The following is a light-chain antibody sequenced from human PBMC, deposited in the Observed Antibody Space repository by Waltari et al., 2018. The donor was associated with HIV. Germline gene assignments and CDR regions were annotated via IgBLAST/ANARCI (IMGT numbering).Light chain of an antibody. CDR2: EFS. V-gene: IGLV2-14*01. CDR3: CSYTSTTAFDV. Sequence: QSALTQPASVSGSPGQSVTISCTGTSSDIGGYNYVSWYQQHPGKAPKLIISEFSNRPSGVSDRFSGSKSGNTAALTISGLQAEDEADYYCCSYTSTTAFDVFGTGTRVSVL. J-gene: IGLJ1*01. CDR1: SSDIGGYNY.